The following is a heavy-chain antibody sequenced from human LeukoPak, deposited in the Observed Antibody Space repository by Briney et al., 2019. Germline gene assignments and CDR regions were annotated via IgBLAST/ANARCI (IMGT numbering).Heavy chain of an antibody. Sequence: SQTLSLTCAISGDSVSSNNAAWNWIRQSPSRGLEWLGRTYYRSKWYNDYAVSVKNRITINPDTSKNQFSMQLNSVTPEDTAVYYCAREGPLVPAAVFCPRPCWFDPWGQGTLVTVSS. D-gene: IGHD2-2*01. CDR3: AREGPLVPAAVFCPRPCWFDP. V-gene: IGHV6-1*01. CDR2: TYYRSKWYN. CDR1: GDSVSSNNAA. J-gene: IGHJ5*02.